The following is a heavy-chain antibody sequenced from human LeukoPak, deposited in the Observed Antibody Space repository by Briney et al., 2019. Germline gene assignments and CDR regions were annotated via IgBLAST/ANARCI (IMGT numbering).Heavy chain of an antibody. CDR2: IFPGDSDT. CDR1: GYSFTNNW. V-gene: IGHV5-51*01. CDR3: ARRWLVQGWYFDL. J-gene: IGHJ2*01. Sequence: GESLKISCKGSGYSFTNNWIGWVRQMPGKGLEWMGIIFPGDSDTRYSPSFQGQVTISADKSISTAYLQWSSLKASDTAMYYCARRWLVQGWYFDLWGRGTLVTVSS. D-gene: IGHD6-19*01.